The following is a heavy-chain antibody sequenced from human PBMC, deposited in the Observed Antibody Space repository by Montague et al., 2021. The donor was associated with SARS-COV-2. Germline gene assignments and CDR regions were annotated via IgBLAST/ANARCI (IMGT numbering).Heavy chain of an antibody. J-gene: IGHJ6*02. CDR1: GGSFSGYY. D-gene: IGHD2-2*01. V-gene: IGHV4-34*01. CDR3: ARVREVPAALRILSLGRRYRAMDF. Sequence: SETLSLTCAVYGGSFSGYYWSWIRQPPGKGLEWIGEINHSGSTNCNPSLKSRVTISVDTSKNQFSLKLSSVTAADTAVYYCARVREVPAALRILSLGRRYRAMDFWGQGTPVTVSS. CDR2: INHSGST.